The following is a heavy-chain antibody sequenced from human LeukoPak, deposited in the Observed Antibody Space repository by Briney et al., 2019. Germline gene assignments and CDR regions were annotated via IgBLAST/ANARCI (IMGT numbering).Heavy chain of an antibody. CDR1: GITFSSYE. J-gene: IGHJ4*02. Sequence: QTGGSLRLSCAASGITFSSYEMNWVRQAPGKGLEWVSYISSSGSVIYYADSVKGRFTISRDNAKDSLYLQMNSLRAEDTAVYYCARGPRIAAAGTGYWGQGTLVTVSS. D-gene: IGHD6-13*01. V-gene: IGHV3-48*03. CDR3: ARGPRIAAAGTGY. CDR2: ISSSGSVI.